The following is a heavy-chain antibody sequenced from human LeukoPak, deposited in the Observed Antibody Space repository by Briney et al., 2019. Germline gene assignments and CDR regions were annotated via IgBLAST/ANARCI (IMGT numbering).Heavy chain of an antibody. CDR2: ISISGTTI. D-gene: IGHD3-10*01. Sequence: GGSLRLSCAASGFTFSDYYMNWIRQAPGKGLEWVSYISISGTTIYYADSVKGRFTISRDNAKNSLYLQMNSLRAEDTAVYYCAREKGSGRNYYYYYGMDVWGQGTTVTVSS. J-gene: IGHJ6*02. V-gene: IGHV3-11*04. CDR1: GFTFSDYY. CDR3: AREKGSGRNYYYYYGMDV.